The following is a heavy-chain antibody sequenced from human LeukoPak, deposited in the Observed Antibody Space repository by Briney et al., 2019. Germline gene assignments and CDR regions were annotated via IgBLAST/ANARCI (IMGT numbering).Heavy chain of an antibody. D-gene: IGHD3-9*01. V-gene: IGHV4-34*01. CDR2: INHSGST. Sequence: SETLSLTCAVYGGSFSGYYWSWIRQPPGKGLEWIGEINHSGSTNYNPSLKSRVTISVDTSKNQFSLKLSSVTAADTAVYYCASAFLTGYGGFDYWGQGTLVTVSS. J-gene: IGHJ4*02. CDR1: GGSFSGYY. CDR3: ASAFLTGYGGFDY.